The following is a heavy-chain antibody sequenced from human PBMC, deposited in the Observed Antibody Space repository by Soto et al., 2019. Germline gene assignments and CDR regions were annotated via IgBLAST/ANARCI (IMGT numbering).Heavy chain of an antibody. Sequence: QVQLVESGGGVVQPGRSLRLSCAASGFTFSSYGMHWVRQAPGKGLEWVAVIWYDGSNNYYADSVKARFTISRDTTKNTLSLQMNSLRGEDTAVDYCARERLSSSSGVVRRYLDYWGQGTLVTVSS. J-gene: IGHJ4*02. CDR3: ARERLSSSSGVVRRYLDY. D-gene: IGHD6-6*01. CDR1: GFTFSSYG. CDR2: IWYDGSNN. V-gene: IGHV3-33*01.